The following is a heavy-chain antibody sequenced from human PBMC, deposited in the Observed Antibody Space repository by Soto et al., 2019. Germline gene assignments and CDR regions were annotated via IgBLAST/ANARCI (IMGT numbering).Heavy chain of an antibody. J-gene: IGHJ6*02. V-gene: IGHV3-74*01. Sequence: GGSLRLSCAASGFTFSSDWMHWVRQAPGKGLVWVSRINTDGSDTSYADSVKGRFTISRDNAKNTLYLQMNSLRAEDTAVYYCARARGGITMVRERKNYYYGMDVWGQGTTVTVSS. CDR3: ARARGGITMVRERKNYYYGMDV. D-gene: IGHD3-10*01. CDR2: INTDGSDT. CDR1: GFTFSSDW.